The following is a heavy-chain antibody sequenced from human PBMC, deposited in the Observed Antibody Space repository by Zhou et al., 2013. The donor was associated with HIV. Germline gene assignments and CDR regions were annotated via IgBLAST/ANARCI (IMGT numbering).Heavy chain of an antibody. CDR3: ASDRQLKQRLENVLFV. CDR1: GYTLTELS. V-gene: IGHV1-24*01. D-gene: IGHD1-1*01. J-gene: IGHJ3*01. Sequence: QVRLVQSGDEVKKPGASVKVSCRVSGYTLTELSIQWVRQSSGGGLEWLGRFDPENRETTYAQKFQGRPTMTGDTSTDTAYMELRGLTSEDTALYYCASDRQLKQRLENVLFVWGQGTLVVVSS. CDR2: FDPENRET.